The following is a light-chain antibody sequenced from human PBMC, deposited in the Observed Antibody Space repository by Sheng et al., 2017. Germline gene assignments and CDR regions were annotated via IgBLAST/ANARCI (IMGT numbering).Light chain of an antibody. Sequence: VVLTQSPGTLSLSPGERATLSCRASQSVTSNSLAWYQQKPGQAPRLLIYGASTRATGIPARFSGSGSGTEFTLTISSLQSEDFAVYYCHQYNNWPPYTLVQGTEDRDQT. V-gene: IGKV3-15*01. J-gene: IGKJ2*01. CDR1: QSVTSN. CDR3: HQYNNWPPYT. CDR2: GAS.